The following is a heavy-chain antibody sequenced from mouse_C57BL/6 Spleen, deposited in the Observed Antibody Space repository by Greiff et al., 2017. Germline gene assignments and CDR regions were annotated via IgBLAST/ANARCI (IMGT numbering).Heavy chain of an antibody. CDR3: ARSYEYDEGFAY. D-gene: IGHD2-4*01. J-gene: IGHJ3*01. V-gene: IGHV1-52*01. Sequence: QVQLQQPGAELVRPGSSVKLSCKASGYTFTSYWMHWVKQRPIQGLEWIGNIDPSDSETHYNQKFKDKATLTVDKSSSTAYMQLSSLTSDDSAVYYCARSYEYDEGFAYWGQGTLVTVSA. CDR1: GYTFTSYW. CDR2: IDPSDSET.